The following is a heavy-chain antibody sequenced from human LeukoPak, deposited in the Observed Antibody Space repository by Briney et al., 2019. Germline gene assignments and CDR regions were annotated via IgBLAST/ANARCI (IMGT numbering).Heavy chain of an antibody. D-gene: IGHD2-2*01. CDR3: ARGAQLPQD. CDR1: GGSISSGGYS. Sequence: SETLSLTCAVSGGSISSGGYSWSWLRQPPGKGLEWIGYIYHSGSTYYNPSLKSRVTISVDRSKNQFSLKLSSVTAADTAVYYCARGAQLPQDWGQGTLVTVSS. CDR2: IYHSGST. V-gene: IGHV4-30-2*01. J-gene: IGHJ4*02.